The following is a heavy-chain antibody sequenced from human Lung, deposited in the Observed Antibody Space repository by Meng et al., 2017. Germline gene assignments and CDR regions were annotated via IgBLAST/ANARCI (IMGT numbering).Heavy chain of an antibody. D-gene: IGHD5-18*01. Sequence: VQLLEAWGGLVQPGGSLRLSCAASGFTFTAFSMTWVRQAPGKGLEWVSTISSTGDSTFYPDSVKGRFIVSRDNSKNTLYLQMNSLRAEDTAIYYCAKEAAMASWGQGTLVTVSS. CDR3: AKEAAMAS. CDR1: GFTFTAFS. V-gene: IGHV3-23*01. CDR2: ISSTGDST. J-gene: IGHJ5*02.